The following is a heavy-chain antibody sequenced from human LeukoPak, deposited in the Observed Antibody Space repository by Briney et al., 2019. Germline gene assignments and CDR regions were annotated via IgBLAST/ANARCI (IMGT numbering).Heavy chain of an antibody. J-gene: IGHJ5*02. CDR2: ISHTSSYI. D-gene: IGHD1-26*01. CDR1: GFTFSSYN. V-gene: IGHV3-21*01. CDR3: ASTTRPSGPFDP. Sequence: GGSLRLSCAASGFTFSSYNMNWVRQAPGKGLEWVSSISHTSSYISYADSVKGRFTISRDNAKNSLYLQMNSLRVEDTAVYYCASTTRPSGPFDPWGQGTLVTVSS.